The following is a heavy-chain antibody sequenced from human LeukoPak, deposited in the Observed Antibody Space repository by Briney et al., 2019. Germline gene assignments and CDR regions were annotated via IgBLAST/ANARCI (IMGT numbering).Heavy chain of an antibody. CDR1: GFTFSDYF. CDR3: ARDQSYYGV. D-gene: IGHD3-3*01. CDR2: ISTSGSAI. V-gene: IGHV3-11*01. Sequence: NPGGSLRLSCAASGFTFSDYFMTWIRQAPGKGLEWVSGISTSGSAIYYADSVRGRFTISRDNAKNSLYLQMNSLRPEDTAMYYCARDQSYYGVWGQGTLVTVSS. J-gene: IGHJ4*02.